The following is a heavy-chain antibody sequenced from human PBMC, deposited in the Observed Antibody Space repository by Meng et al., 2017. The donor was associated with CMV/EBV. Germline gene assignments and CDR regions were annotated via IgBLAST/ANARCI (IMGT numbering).Heavy chain of an antibody. CDR1: GYTFTSYY. D-gene: IGHD3-3*01. Sequence: ASVKVSCKASGYTFTSYYMHWVRQAPGQGLEWMGIINPSGGSTSYAQKFQGRVTMTRDTSTSTVYMELSSLRSEDTAVYYCARDRNPNYDLGYFDYWGQGTLVTVSS. J-gene: IGHJ4*02. V-gene: IGHV1-46*01. CDR2: INPSGGST. CDR3: ARDRNPNYDLGYFDY.